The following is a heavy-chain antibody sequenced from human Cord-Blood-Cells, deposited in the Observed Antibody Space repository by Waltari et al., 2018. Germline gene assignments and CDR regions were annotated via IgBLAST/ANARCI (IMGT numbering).Heavy chain of an antibody. V-gene: IGHV3-33*01. CDR1: GFTFSSYG. J-gene: IGHJ2*01. CDR3: ARDSPLTGDWYFDL. D-gene: IGHD7-27*01. Sequence: QVQLVESGGGVVQPGRSLRLSCEASGFTFSSYGMHWVRQAPGKGLEWVAVIWYDGSNKYYADSVKGRFTISRYNSKNTLYLQMNSLRAEDTAVYYCARDSPLTGDWYFDLWGRGTLVTVSS. CDR2: IWYDGSNK.